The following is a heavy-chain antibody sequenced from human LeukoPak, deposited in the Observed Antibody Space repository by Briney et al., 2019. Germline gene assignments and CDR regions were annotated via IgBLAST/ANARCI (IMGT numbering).Heavy chain of an antibody. D-gene: IGHD5-12*01. Sequence: PGRSLRLSCAASGFTFSSYAMHWVRQAPGKGLEWVAVISYDGSNKYYADSVKGRFTISRDNSKNTLYLQMNSLRAEDTAVYYCARFSRWLPFESWGQGTLVTVSS. J-gene: IGHJ4*02. CDR2: ISYDGSNK. CDR3: ARFSRWLPFES. V-gene: IGHV3-30-3*01. CDR1: GFTFSSYA.